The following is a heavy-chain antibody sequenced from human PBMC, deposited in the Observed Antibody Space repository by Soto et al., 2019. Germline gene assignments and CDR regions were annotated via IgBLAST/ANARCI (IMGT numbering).Heavy chain of an antibody. Sequence: QLQLQESGPGLVKPSETLSLTCTVSGGSISSIGYYWGWIRQPPGKGLEWIGSVYYSGSTYYNPSLKSRVTISVDTSKNQFSLKLSSVTAADTAVYYCAREGGEGNYFDYWGLGILVTVSS. CDR1: GGSISSIGYY. CDR2: VYYSGST. V-gene: IGHV4-39*02. D-gene: IGHD3-16*01. CDR3: AREGGEGNYFDY. J-gene: IGHJ4*02.